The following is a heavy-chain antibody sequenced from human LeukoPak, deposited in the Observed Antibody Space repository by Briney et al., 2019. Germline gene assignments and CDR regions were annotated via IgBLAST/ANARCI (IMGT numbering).Heavy chain of an antibody. Sequence: SVKVSCKVSGFTFASSTMHWVRQARGQRLEWIGWIAVGSGNKKFAQKFQERVTITRDMSTSTAYLELSSLRSEDTAVYYCAADLQPLGRAVVGYFKYWGQGTLVTVSS. CDR3: AADLQPLGRAVVGYFKY. J-gene: IGHJ4*02. CDR1: GFTFASST. D-gene: IGHD3-9*01. CDR2: IAVGSGNK. V-gene: IGHV1-58*02.